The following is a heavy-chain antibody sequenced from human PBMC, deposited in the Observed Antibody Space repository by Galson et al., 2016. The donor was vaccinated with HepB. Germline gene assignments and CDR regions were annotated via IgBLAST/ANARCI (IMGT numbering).Heavy chain of an antibody. V-gene: IGHV1-69*10. D-gene: IGHD6-19*01. CDR3: AREKGWFTNSYYSGMDV. J-gene: IGHJ6*02. CDR2: TIPIFGVA. Sequence: SVKVSCKAFGGTFSSTGISWVRQAPGQWLEWMGETIPIFGVANYAPNFAGRVTMTTDTSTSTAHMELRGLRSDDTAVYYCAREKGWFTNSYYSGMDVWGQGTTVTVSS. CDR1: GGTFSSTG.